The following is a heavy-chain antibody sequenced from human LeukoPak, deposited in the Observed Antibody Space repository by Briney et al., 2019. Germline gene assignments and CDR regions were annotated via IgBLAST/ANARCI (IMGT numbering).Heavy chain of an antibody. J-gene: IGHJ4*02. CDR2: ISGSGGST. CDR3: AKGNYDILTGYYLMVFDY. CDR1: GFTFSVFA. D-gene: IGHD3-9*01. Sequence: GGSLRLSCAASGFTFSVFAMSWVPQAPGKGLEWVSAISGSGGSTYYADSVKGRFTISRDNSKNTLYLQMNSLRAEDTAVYYCAKGNYDILTGYYLMVFDYWGQGTLVTVSS. V-gene: IGHV3-23*01.